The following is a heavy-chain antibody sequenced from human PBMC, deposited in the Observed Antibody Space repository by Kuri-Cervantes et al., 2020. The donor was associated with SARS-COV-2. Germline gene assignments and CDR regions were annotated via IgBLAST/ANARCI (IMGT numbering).Heavy chain of an antibody. CDR1: GFTFSRYA. CDR3: ARDRVGVHDS. CDR2: ISYDGTNK. D-gene: IGHD2-21*01. J-gene: IGHJ4*02. V-gene: IGHV3-30-3*01. Sequence: GESLKISCAASGFTFSRYAMHWVRQAPGKGLEWVAVISYDGTNKDYTASGKGRFTISRDNSKNTLYLQMKSLRTEATALYYCARDRVGVHDSWGQGILVTVSS.